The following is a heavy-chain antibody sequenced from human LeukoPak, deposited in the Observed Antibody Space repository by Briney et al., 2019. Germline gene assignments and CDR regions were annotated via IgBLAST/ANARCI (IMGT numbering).Heavy chain of an antibody. J-gene: IGHJ3*02. V-gene: IGHV3-9*03. Sequence: GRSLRLSCAASGFTFDDYAMHWVRQAPGKGLEWVSGISWNSGSIGYADSVKGRLTISRDNAKNSLYLQMNSLRAEDMALYYCAKDTSRTREDAFDIWGQGTMVTVSS. CDR2: ISWNSGSI. CDR3: AKDTSRTREDAFDI. CDR1: GFTFDDYA. D-gene: IGHD2-2*01.